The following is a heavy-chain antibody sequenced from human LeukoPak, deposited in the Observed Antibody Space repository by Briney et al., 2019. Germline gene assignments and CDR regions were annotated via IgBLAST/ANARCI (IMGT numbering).Heavy chain of an antibody. CDR2: IWYDGSNK. CDR1: GFTFSSYG. V-gene: IGHV3-33*01. J-gene: IGHJ4*02. CDR3: AREGEGYDSSAVNY. Sequence: GGSLRLSCAACGFTFSSYGMHWVRQAPGKGLERVAVIWYDGSNKYYADSVKGRFTISRDNSKNTLYLQMNSLRAEDTAVYYGAREGEGYDSSAVNYWGQGTLVTVSS. D-gene: IGHD3-22*01.